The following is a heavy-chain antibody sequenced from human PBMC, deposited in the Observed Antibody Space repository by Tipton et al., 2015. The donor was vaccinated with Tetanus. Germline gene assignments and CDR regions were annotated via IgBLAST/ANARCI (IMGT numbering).Heavy chain of an antibody. CDR3: ARDRGDFIYYGMDV. J-gene: IGHJ6*02. Sequence: QLVQSGAEVKKPGASVKVSCKASGYTFTGYYMYWVRQAPGQGLEWMGWIEPNSGGPIYAQKFQGRVPMTRDTSISTAYMELSRLRSDDTAVYFCARDRGDFIYYGMDVWGPGTTVTVSS. CDR2: IEPNSGGP. D-gene: IGHD2-21*01. V-gene: IGHV1-2*02. CDR1: GYTFTGYY.